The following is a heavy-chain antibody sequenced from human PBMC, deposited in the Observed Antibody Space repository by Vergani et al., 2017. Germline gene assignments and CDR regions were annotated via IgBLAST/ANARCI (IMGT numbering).Heavy chain of an antibody. CDR2: VSYDGDKE. CDR1: GTPSSDYG. D-gene: IGHD1-1*01. J-gene: IGHJ6*03. CDR3: ARDSLTSVTTLDYYYMGV. V-gene: IGHV3-30*03. Sequence: QVQWVESGGGEVQPGRSLRLSCPAAGTPSSDYGAHWVRQAPGQGLEWVSVVSYDGDKETYADYVKGRFTISRDNSKNTLYLEMNALRAEDTAVYYCARDSLTSVTTLDYYYMGVWGKGTPVTVSS.